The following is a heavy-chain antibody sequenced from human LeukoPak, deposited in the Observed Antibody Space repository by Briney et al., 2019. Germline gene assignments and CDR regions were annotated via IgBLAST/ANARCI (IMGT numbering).Heavy chain of an antibody. CDR3: ASDRSYYYDSSGYSPYYFDY. D-gene: IGHD3-22*01. CDR2: IYSGGST. CDR1: GFTVSSNY. V-gene: IGHV3-53*05. J-gene: IGHJ4*02. Sequence: GGSLRLSCAASGFTVSSNYMSWVRQAPGKGLEWVSVIYSGGSTYYADSVKGRFTISRDNSKNTLYLQTNSLRAEGTAVYYCASDRSYYYDSSGYSPYYFDYWGQGTLVTVSS.